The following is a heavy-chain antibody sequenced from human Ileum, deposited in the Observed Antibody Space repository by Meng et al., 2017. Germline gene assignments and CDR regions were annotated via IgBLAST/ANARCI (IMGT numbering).Heavy chain of an antibody. J-gene: IGHJ3*02. CDR2: IKQDGSEK. D-gene: IGHD3-22*01. V-gene: IGHV3-7*01. CDR1: GFTFSTYW. Sequence: GESLKISCAASGFTFSTYWMTWVRQAPGKGLEWVANIKQDGSEKYYVDSVKGRFSISRDNAKNSLYLQMNSLRAEDTAVYYCARVYYYDSSGYYFDAFDIWGLGTVVTVSS. CDR3: ARVYYYDSSGYYFDAFDI.